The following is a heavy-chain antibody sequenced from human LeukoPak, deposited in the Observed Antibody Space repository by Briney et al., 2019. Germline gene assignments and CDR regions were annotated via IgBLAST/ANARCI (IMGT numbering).Heavy chain of an antibody. V-gene: IGHV1-69*13. Sequence: SVKVSCKASGGTFSSYAISWVRQAPGQGLEWMGGIIPIFGTANYAQKFQGRVTITADESTSTACMELSSLRSEDTAVYYCARDRYYYDSSGYYFDYWGQRTLVTVSS. D-gene: IGHD3-22*01. CDR2: IIPIFGTA. J-gene: IGHJ4*02. CDR3: ARDRYYYDSSGYYFDY. CDR1: GGTFSSYA.